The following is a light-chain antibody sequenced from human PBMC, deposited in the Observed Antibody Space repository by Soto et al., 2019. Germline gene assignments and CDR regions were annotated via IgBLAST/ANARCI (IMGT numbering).Light chain of an antibody. V-gene: IGKV3-11*01. J-gene: IGKJ5*01. CDR3: QQYGSSPPIT. CDR1: QSVSSY. CDR2: DAS. Sequence: EIVLSQSPATLSLSPGERATLSCRASQSVSSYLAWFQQTPGQAPRLLIYDASNRATGIPARFSGSGSGTDFTLTISSLEPEDFAVYYCQQYGSSPPITFGQGTRLEIK.